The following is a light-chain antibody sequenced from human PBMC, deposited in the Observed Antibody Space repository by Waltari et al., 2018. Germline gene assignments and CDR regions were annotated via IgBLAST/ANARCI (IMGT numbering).Light chain of an antibody. J-gene: IGLJ3*02. CDR3: CSFTSRSTWV. V-gene: IGLV2-14*03. CDR1: STDVGAYHY. Sequence: QSALTKPASVSGPPGQSITISCPGTSTDVGAYHYVSSYQQHPGKVPKLLIFDVSNRPSGVSNRFSGSKSGNTASLTISGLQAEDESDYYCCSFTSRSTWVFGGGTKLTVL. CDR2: DVS.